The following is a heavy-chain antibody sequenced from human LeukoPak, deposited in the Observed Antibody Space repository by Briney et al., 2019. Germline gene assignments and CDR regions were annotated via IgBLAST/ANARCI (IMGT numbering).Heavy chain of an antibody. CDR2: IYSGGST. V-gene: IGHV3-53*01. CDR1: GFTVSSNY. J-gene: IGHJ6*02. Sequence: GGSLRLSCAASGFTVSSNYMSWVRQAPGKGLEWVSVIYSGGSTYYADSVKGRFTTSRDNSKNTLYLQMNSLRAEDTAVYYCARDSLYYYYYGMDVWGQGTTVTVSS. CDR3: ARDSLYYYYYGMDV.